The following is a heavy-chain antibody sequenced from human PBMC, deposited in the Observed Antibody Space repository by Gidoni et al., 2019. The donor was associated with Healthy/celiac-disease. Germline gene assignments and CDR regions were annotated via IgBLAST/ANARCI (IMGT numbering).Heavy chain of an antibody. Sequence: QVQLQESGPGLVKPSETLSLTCTVSGGSISSYYWSWLRQPPGKGLEWIGYIYYSGSTNYNPSLKSRVTISVDTSKNQFSLKLSSVTAADTAVYYCARHRVGYCSSTSCYSSMGFDPWGQGTLVTVSS. CDR3: ARHRVGYCSSTSCYSSMGFDP. CDR1: GGSISSYY. J-gene: IGHJ5*02. V-gene: IGHV4-59*08. CDR2: IYYSGST. D-gene: IGHD2-2*01.